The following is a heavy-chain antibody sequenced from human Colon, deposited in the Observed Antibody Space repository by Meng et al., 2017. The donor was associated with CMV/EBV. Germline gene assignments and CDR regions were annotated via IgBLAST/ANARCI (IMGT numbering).Heavy chain of an antibody. CDR2: MNPNSGNT. J-gene: IGHJ4*02. CDR3: APSFGESPFDY. D-gene: IGHD3-10*01. V-gene: IGHV1-8*01. CDR1: GYTFTSYD. Sequence: QLQLSESGPVVTKPGLSLNFSCKASGYTFTSYDFNWVRQATGQGLEWMGWMNPNSGNTGYAQKFQGRVTMTRNTSISTAYMDLSSLRSEDTAVYYCAPSFGESPFDYWGQGTLVTVSS.